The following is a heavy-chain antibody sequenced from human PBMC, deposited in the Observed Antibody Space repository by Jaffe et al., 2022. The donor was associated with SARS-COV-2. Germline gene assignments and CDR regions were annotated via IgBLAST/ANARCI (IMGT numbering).Heavy chain of an antibody. CDR1: GFTFSNAW. D-gene: IGHD5-12*01. Sequence: EVQLVESGGGLVKPGGSLRLSCAASGFTFSNAWMSWVRQAPGKGLEWVGRIKSKTDGGTTDYAAPVKGRFTISRDDSKNTLYLQMNSLKTEDTAVYYCTSGVATIYGTDYYYGMDVWGQGTTVTVSS. J-gene: IGHJ6*02. CDR3: TSGVATIYGTDYYYGMDV. CDR2: IKSKTDGGTT. V-gene: IGHV3-15*01.